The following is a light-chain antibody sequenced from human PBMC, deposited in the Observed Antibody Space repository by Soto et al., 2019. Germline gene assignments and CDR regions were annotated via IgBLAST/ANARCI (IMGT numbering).Light chain of an antibody. CDR2: KAS. CDR3: QQYNSYSYT. CDR1: QSVGSW. J-gene: IGKJ2*01. V-gene: IGKV1-5*03. Sequence: DIQMTQSPSTLSASVGDRVTITCRASQSVGSWLAWYQQKPGKAPKLLIYKASSLENVVPSRFSGSGSGTEFTLTISSLQPDDFATYYCQQYNSYSYTFGQGTKLEIK.